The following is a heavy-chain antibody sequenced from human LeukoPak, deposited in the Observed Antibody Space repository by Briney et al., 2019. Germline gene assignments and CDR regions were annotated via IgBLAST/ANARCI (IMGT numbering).Heavy chain of an antibody. CDR1: GYTFTSYY. D-gene: IGHD1-1*01. V-gene: IGHV1-46*01. J-gene: IGHJ4*02. CDR3: ARTTGTYFFDY. CDR2: INPSGGST. Sequence: ASVKVSCKASGYTFTSYYMHWVRQAPGQGLEWMGIINPSGGSTSYAQKFQDRVTMTRDMSTSTVYLELSSLRSDDTAIYYCARTTGTYFFDYWGQGTLVTVSS.